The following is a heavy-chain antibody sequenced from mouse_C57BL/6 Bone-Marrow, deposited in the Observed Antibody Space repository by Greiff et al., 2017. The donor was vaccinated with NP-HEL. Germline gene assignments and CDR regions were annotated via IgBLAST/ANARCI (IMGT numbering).Heavy chain of an antibody. Sequence: VQLQQSGAELVRPGSSVKLSCKASGYTFTSYWMHWVKQRPIQGLEWIGNIDPSDSETHYNQKFKDKATLTVDKSSSTAYMQLSSLTSEDSAVYYCARSYYGSPYYYAMDYWGQGTSVTVSS. J-gene: IGHJ4*01. CDR1: GYTFTSYW. D-gene: IGHD1-1*01. CDR2: IDPSDSET. V-gene: IGHV1-52*01. CDR3: ARSYYGSPYYYAMDY.